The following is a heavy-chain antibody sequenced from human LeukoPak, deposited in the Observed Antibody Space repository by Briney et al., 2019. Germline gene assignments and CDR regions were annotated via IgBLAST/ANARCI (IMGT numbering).Heavy chain of an antibody. J-gene: IGHJ6*02. CDR1: GYTFTGYY. CDR3: ARGSYYYYGMDV. Sequence: ASVKVSCKASGYTFTGYYMHWVRQAPGQGLEWMGWINPNSGGTNYAQKFQGRVTVTRDTSISTAYMELSRLRSDDTAVYYCARGSYYYYGMDVWGQGTTVTVSS. V-gene: IGHV1-2*02. CDR2: INPNSGGT.